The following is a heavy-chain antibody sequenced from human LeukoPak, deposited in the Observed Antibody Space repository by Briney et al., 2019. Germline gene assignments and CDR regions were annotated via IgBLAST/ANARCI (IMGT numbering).Heavy chain of an antibody. CDR3: AKSRSEADGFDV. J-gene: IGHJ3*01. D-gene: IGHD3-3*01. CDR1: GFSVNNYA. V-gene: IGHV3-23*01. CDR2: ITGSDDDT. Sequence: GGSLRLSCAASGFSVNNYAMSWVRQAPGKGLEWVSSITGSDDDTYHADSVKGRFTISRDRSKNTLYLQMTGLRAEETAVYHCAKSRSEADGFDVWGHGAMVTVSS.